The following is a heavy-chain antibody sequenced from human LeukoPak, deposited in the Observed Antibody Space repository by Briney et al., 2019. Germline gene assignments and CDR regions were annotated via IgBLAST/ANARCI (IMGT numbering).Heavy chain of an antibody. J-gene: IGHJ4*02. CDR3: ASQSIAVAVLFDY. CDR2: IIPIFGTA. V-gene: IGHV1-69*01. Sequence: SVKVSCKASGGTFSSYAISWVRQAPGQGLEWMGGIIPIFGTANYAQKFQGRVTITPDGSKSTAYMELSSLRSEDTAVYYCASQSIAVAVLFDYWGQGTLVTVSS. CDR1: GGTFSSYA. D-gene: IGHD6-19*01.